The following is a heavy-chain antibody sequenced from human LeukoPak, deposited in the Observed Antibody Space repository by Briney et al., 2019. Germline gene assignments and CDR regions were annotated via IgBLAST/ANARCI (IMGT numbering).Heavy chain of an antibody. CDR1: GGSIISHY. V-gene: IGHV4-59*11. CDR2: IYYSGST. D-gene: IGHD6-19*01. CDR3: ATLRAGYSSGWYNY. J-gene: IGHJ4*02. Sequence: SETLSLTCTVSGGSIISHYWSWIRQPPGKGLKWIGYIYYSGSTNYNPSLKSRVTISVDTSKNQFSLKLSSVTAADTAVYYCATLRAGYSSGWYNYWGQGTLVTVSS.